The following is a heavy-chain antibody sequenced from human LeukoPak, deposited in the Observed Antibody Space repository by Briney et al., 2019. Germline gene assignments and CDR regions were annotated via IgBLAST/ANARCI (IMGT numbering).Heavy chain of an antibody. D-gene: IGHD1-26*01. CDR3: VSGSQGQGDAFDI. CDR1: GGSISSYY. Sequence: SETLSLTCTVSGGSISSYYWSWIRQPPGKGLEWIGYIYYSGSTNYNPSLKSRVTISVDTSKNQFSLKLSSVTAADTAVYYCVSGSQGQGDAFDIWGQGTMVTVSS. CDR2: IYYSGST. J-gene: IGHJ3*02. V-gene: IGHV4-59*01.